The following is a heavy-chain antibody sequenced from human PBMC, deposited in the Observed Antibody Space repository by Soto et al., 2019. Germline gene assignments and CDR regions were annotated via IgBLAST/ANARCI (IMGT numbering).Heavy chain of an antibody. D-gene: IGHD3-22*01. J-gene: IGHJ6*02. CDR1: GYTFTSYD. CDR2: MNPNSGNT. V-gene: IGHV1-8*01. CDR3: ARGREDYYDSSGYYCMDA. Sequence: QVQLVQSGAEVKKPGASVKVSCKASGYTFTSYDINWVRQATGQGLEWMGWMNPNSGNTGYAQKFQGRVTMTRNTSISTAYMELSSLRSEDTAVYYCARGREDYYDSSGYYCMDAWGQGTTVTVSS.